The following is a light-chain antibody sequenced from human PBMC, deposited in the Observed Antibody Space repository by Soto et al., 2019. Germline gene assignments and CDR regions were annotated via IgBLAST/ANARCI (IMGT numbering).Light chain of an antibody. CDR1: QSLLHTNGYNY. J-gene: IGKJ5*01. V-gene: IGKV2-28*01. Sequence: EIVMTQSPLSLPVTPGEAASISCRSSQSLLHTNGYNYLDWYLQRTGHSPQLLIYVGSNRASGVPDRFSASGSGTDFTLKISRMEAGDVGVYYCMQALQTPVTFGQGTRLEIK. CDR2: VGS. CDR3: MQALQTPVT.